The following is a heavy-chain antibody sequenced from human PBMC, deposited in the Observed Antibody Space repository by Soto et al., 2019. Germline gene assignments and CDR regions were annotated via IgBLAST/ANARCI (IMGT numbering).Heavy chain of an antibody. CDR1: GFTVSTHP. V-gene: IGHV3-21*01. CDR2: INTIGSDM. CDR3: ARVLRGATESASDI. Sequence: GGSLRRGGAASGFTVSTHPMHWVRQAPGKGLEWVAAINTIGSDMKYADAVKGRFTISRDNAENSLYLQMNSLTVADTAVYYCARVLRGATESASDIWGQGTTVTVS. D-gene: IGHD3-10*01. J-gene: IGHJ3*02.